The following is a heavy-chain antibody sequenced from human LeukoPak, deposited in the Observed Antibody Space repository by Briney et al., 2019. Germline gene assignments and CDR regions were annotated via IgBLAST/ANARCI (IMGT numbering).Heavy chain of an antibody. CDR2: ISGSGGST. V-gene: IGHV3-23*01. CDR3: ANLIQLWLHIDY. CDR1: GFTFSSYA. J-gene: IGHJ4*02. D-gene: IGHD5-18*01. Sequence: GGSLRLSCAASGFTFSSYAMSWVRQAPGKGLEWVSAISGSGGSTYYANSVKGRFTISRDNSKNTLYLQMNSLRAEDTAVYYCANLIQLWLHIDYWGQGTLVTVSS.